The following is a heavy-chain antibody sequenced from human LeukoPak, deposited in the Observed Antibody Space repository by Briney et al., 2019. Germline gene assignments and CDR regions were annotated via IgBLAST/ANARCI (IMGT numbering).Heavy chain of an antibody. J-gene: IGHJ5*02. D-gene: IGHD3-16*01. CDR1: GGSISSSSYY. V-gene: IGHV4-39*01. CDR3: ARHLGMYSWFDP. CDR2: IYYSGST. Sequence: PSETLSLTCTVSGGSISSSSYYWGWIRQPPGKGLEWIGSIYYSGSTYYNPSLKSRVTISVDTSKNQFSLKLSSVTAADTAVYYCARHLGMYSWFDPWGQGTLVTVSS.